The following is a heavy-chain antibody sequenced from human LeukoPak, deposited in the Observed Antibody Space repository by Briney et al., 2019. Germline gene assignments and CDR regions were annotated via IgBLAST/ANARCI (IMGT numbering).Heavy chain of an antibody. D-gene: IGHD4-17*01. J-gene: IGHJ4*02. Sequence: GGSLRLSCTASGFIFNDYYMSWIRQTPGKGLEWLSYISRTGNTIYYRDSVKGRFTISRDNANNQLHLQMDNLRAEDTAMYFCARDLGSSTVTTAFDYWGQGTLVTVSS. CDR2: ISRTGNTI. V-gene: IGHV3-11*01. CDR3: ARDLGSSTVTTAFDY. CDR1: GFIFNDYY.